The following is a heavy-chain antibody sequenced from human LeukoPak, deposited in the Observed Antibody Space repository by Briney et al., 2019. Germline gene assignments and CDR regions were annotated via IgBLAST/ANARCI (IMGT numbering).Heavy chain of an antibody. CDR2: IYYSGST. J-gene: IGHJ4*02. CDR3: ARQASGSYYAGCDY. Sequence: SETLSLTCTVSGGSISSSSYYWGWIRQPPGKGLEWIGSIYYSGSTYYNPSLKSRVTISVDTSKNQFPLKLSSVTAADTAVYYCARQASGSYYAGCDYWGQGTLVTVSS. V-gene: IGHV4-39*01. CDR1: GGSISSSSYY. D-gene: IGHD1-26*01.